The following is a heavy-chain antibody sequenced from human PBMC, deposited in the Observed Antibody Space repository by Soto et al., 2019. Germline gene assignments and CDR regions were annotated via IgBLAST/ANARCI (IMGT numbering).Heavy chain of an antibody. CDR3: ASSQGSSTSLEIYYYYYYGMDV. CDR2: IIPISGTA. J-gene: IGHJ6*02. V-gene: IGHV1-69*01. Sequence: QVQLVQSGAEVKKPGSSVKVSCKASGGTFSSYAISWVRQAPGQGLEWMGGIIPISGTANYAQKFQGRVTITADESTSTAYMELSSLRSEDTAVYYCASSQGSSTSLEIYYYYYYGMDVWGQGTTLTVSS. CDR1: GGTFSSYA. D-gene: IGHD2-2*01.